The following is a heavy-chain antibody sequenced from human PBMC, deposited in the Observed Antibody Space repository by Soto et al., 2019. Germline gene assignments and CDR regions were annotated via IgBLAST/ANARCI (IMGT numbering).Heavy chain of an antibody. Sequence: SETLSLTCTVSGGSISSGGYYWSWIRQHPGKGLEWIGYIYYSGSTYYNPSLKSRVTISVDTSKNQFSLKLNSVTAADTAVYYCARHESSGWYYFDYWGQGTLVTVSS. CDR3: ARHESSGWYYFDY. V-gene: IGHV4-31*03. CDR1: GGSISSGGYY. D-gene: IGHD6-19*01. J-gene: IGHJ4*02. CDR2: IYYSGST.